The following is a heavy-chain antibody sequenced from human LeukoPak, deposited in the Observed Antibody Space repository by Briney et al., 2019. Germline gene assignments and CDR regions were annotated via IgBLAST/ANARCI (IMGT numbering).Heavy chain of an antibody. CDR2: ISWNGGYI. Sequence: GGSLRLSCAASGFTFDDYGMSWVRQGPGKGLEWVSGISWNGGYIGYVDSVKGRFTISRDNAKNSLYLQTNSLRAEDTALYYCARGYYDSSGKGGYFLDSWGQGTLVTVPS. J-gene: IGHJ4*02. V-gene: IGHV3-20*04. CDR3: ARGYYDSSGKGGYFLDS. D-gene: IGHD3-22*01. CDR1: GFTFDDYG.